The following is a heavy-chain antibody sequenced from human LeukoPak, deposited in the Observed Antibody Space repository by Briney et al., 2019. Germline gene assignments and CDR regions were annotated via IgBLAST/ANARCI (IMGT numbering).Heavy chain of an antibody. J-gene: IGHJ4*02. CDR3: AKDLTPVWRIAAAPIDY. CDR2: ISYDGSNK. V-gene: IGHV3-30*18. CDR1: GFTFSSYG. D-gene: IGHD6-13*01. Sequence: GGSLRLSCAASGFTFSSYGMHWVRQAPGKGLEWVAVISYDGSNKYYADSVKGRFTISRDNSKNTLYLQMNSLRAEDTAVYYCAKDLTPVWRIAAAPIDYWGQGTLDTVSS.